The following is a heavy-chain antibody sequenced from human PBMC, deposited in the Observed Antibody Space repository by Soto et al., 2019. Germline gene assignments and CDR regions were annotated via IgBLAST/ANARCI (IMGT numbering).Heavy chain of an antibody. CDR2: IYPGDSDT. D-gene: IGHD6-19*01. CDR1: ESRFPLCW. V-gene: IGHV5-51*01. CDR3: ARAVTVADDAFDI. J-gene: IGHJ3*02. Sequence: VGPVRTASMGSESRFPLCWLCWVRQLPGKGLEWMGIIYPGDSDTRYSPSFQGQVTISADKSISTAYLQWSSLKASDTAMYYCARAVTVADDAFDIWGQGTMVTVSS.